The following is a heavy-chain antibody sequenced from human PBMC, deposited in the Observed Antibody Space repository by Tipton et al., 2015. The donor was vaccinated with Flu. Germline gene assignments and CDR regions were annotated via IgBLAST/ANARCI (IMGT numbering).Heavy chain of an antibody. J-gene: IGHJ4*02. CDR1: GDSISTSSYF. CDR2: IFYTGSI. Sequence: PGLVKPSETLSLTCTVSGDSISTSSYFWGWIRQPPGKGLKWIGNIFYTGSIYSNPSLQSRLTISVDTSKSQFSLSLSSVTAADTAMYYCARFRLFGSGSHFDSWGQGTRVTVSA. D-gene: IGHD3-10*01. V-gene: IGHV4-39*07. CDR3: ARFRLFGSGSHFDS.